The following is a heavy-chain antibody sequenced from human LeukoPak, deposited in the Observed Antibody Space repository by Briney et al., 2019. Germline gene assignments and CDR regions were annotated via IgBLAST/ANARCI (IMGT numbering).Heavy chain of an antibody. CDR3: APTTVSPTSQPVAVN. V-gene: IGHV1-69*13. J-gene: IGHJ4*02. CDR1: GGTFSSYA. CDR2: IIPIFGTA. Sequence: ASVKVSCKASGGTFSSYAISWVRQAPGQGLEWMGGIIPIFGTANYAQKFQGRVTITADESTSTAYMELSSLRSEDTAVYYCAPTTVSPTSQPVAVNWGQGTLVTVSS. D-gene: IGHD4-11*01.